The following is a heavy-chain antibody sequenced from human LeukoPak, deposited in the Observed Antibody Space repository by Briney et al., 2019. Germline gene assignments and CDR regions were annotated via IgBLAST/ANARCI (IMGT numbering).Heavy chain of an antibody. CDR3: ARDPPTIHDSSGCYYTI. Sequence: GGSLRLSCAASGFTFSSYAMHWVRQAPGKGLEWVAVISYDGSNKYYADSVKGRFTISRDNSKNTLYLQMNSLRAEDTAVYYCARDPPTIHDSSGCYYTIWGQGTLVTVSS. V-gene: IGHV3-30-3*01. J-gene: IGHJ4*02. CDR1: GFTFSSYA. D-gene: IGHD3-22*01. CDR2: ISYDGSNK.